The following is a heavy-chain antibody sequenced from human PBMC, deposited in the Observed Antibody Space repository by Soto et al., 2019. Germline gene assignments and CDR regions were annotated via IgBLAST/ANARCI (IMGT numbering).Heavy chain of an antibody. V-gene: IGHV3-7*01. CDR1: GFTFSSYW. Sequence: GGSLRLSCAASGFTFSSYWMSWVRQAPGKGLEWVANIKQDGSEKYYVDSVKGRFTISRDNAKNSLYLQMNSLRAEDTAVYYCARDGTRFVVVPAANDAFDIWGQGTMVTVSS. D-gene: IGHD2-2*01. CDR3: ARDGTRFVVVPAANDAFDI. J-gene: IGHJ3*02. CDR2: IKQDGSEK.